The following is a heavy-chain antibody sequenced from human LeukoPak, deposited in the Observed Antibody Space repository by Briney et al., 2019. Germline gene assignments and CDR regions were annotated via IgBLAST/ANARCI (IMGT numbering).Heavy chain of an antibody. CDR1: GFTYSNYW. CDR3: AREGVPYAGDY. Sequence: GGSLRLSCGASGFTYSNYWMRCVRQAPGKGLEWVANIKQDGSEKNYVDPVKGRFTISRGNAKNAQYLQMNSLRAEDTAIYYCAREGVPYAGDYWGQGTLVTVSS. V-gene: IGHV3-7*01. J-gene: IGHJ4*02. D-gene: IGHD3-10*01. CDR2: IKQDGSEK.